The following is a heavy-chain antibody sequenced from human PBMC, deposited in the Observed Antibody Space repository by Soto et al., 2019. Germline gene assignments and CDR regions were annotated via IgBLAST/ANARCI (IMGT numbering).Heavy chain of an antibody. D-gene: IGHD3-3*01. V-gene: IGHV3-48*03. CDR2: ISSSGSTI. J-gene: IGHJ6*02. Sequence: HPGGSLRLSCAASGFTFSSYEMNWVRQAPGKGLEWVSYISSSGSTIYYADSAKGRFTISRDNAKNSLYLQMNSLRAEDTAVYYCARSLRFLEWPPGMDVWGQGTTVTVSS. CDR1: GFTFSSYE. CDR3: ARSLRFLEWPPGMDV.